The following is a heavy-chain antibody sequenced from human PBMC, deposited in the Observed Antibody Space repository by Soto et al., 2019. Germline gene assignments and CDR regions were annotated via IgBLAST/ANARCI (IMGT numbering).Heavy chain of an antibody. V-gene: IGHV3-23*01. J-gene: IGHJ4*02. CDR3: AKDGTYYYDSSGYYYGGDYFDY. CDR2: ISGSGGST. CDR1: GFTFSSYA. Sequence: GGSLRLSCAASGFTFSSYAMSWVRQAPGKGLEWVSAISGSGGSTYYADSVKGRFTISRDNSKNTLYLQMNSLRAEDTAVYYCAKDGTYYYDSSGYYYGGDYFDYWGQGTLVTVSS. D-gene: IGHD3-22*01.